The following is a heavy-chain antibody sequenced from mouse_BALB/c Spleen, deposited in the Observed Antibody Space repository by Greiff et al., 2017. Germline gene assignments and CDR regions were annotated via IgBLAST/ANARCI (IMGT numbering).Heavy chain of an antibody. J-gene: IGHJ4*01. Sequence: EVKLMESGPSLVKPSQTLSLTCSVTGDSITSGYWNWIRKFPGNKLEYMGYISYSGSTYYNPSLKSRISITRDTSKNQYYLQLNSVTTEDTATYYCARGTARATGAMDYWGQGTSGTVSS. CDR3: ARGTARATGAMDY. V-gene: IGHV3-8*02. CDR2: ISYSGST. D-gene: IGHD3-2*01. CDR1: GDSITSGY.